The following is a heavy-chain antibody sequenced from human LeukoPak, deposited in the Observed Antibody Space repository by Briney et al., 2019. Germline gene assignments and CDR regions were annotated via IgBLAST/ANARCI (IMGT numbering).Heavy chain of an antibody. CDR1: GGSIGSYY. D-gene: IGHD3-16*01. CDR2: IYYSGST. V-gene: IGHV4-59*08. J-gene: IGHJ6*02. Sequence: SETLSLTCTVSGGSIGSYYWSWIRQPPGKGLEWIGYIYYSGSTNYNPSLKSRVTISVDTSKNQFSLKLSSVTAADTAVYYCAGSGPGGAYYGMDVWGQGTTVTVSS. CDR3: AGSGPGGAYYGMDV.